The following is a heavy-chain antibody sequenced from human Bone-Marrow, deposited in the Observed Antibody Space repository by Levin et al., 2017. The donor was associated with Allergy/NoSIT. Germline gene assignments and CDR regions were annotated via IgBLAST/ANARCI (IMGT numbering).Heavy chain of an antibody. D-gene: IGHD4-17*01. J-gene: IGHJ4*02. CDR2: ISSSSSYT. CDR3: ARHYGDYDVDY. Sequence: GGSLRLSCAASGFTFSDYYMSWIRQAPGKGLEWVSYISSSSSYTNYADSVKGRFTISRDNAKNSLYLQMNSLRAEDTAVYYCARHYGDYDVDYWGQGTLVTVSS. V-gene: IGHV3-11*03. CDR1: GFTFSDYY.